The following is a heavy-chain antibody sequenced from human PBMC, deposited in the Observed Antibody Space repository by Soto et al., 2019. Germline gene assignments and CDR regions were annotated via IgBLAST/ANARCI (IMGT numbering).Heavy chain of an antibody. CDR2: INAGNGNT. D-gene: IGHD3-16*02. V-gene: IGHV1-3*01. J-gene: IGHJ3*02. CDR1: GYTFTSYA. CDR3: ASSADPYDYIWGSYRRHVFDI. Sequence: ASVKVSCKASGYTFTSYAMHWVRQAPGQRLEWMGWINAGNGNTKYSQKFQGRVTITRDTSASTAYMELSSLRSEDTAVYYCASSADPYDYIWGSYRRHVFDIWGQGTMVTVSS.